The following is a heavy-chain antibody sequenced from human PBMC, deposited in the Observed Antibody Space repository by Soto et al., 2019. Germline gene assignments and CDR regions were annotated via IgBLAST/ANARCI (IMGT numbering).Heavy chain of an antibody. CDR1: GGSISSSNW. CDR2: IYHSGST. D-gene: IGHD3-22*01. V-gene: IGHV4-4*02. Sequence: QVQLQESGPGLVKPSGTLSLTCAVSGGSISSSNWWSWVRQPPGKGLEWIGEIYHSGSTNYNPSLKSRVTISVDKSNNRFFLKLSSVTAADTAVYYCARTRGDISGYYFYLDYWGQGTLVNVSS. CDR3: ARTRGDISGYYFYLDY. J-gene: IGHJ4*02.